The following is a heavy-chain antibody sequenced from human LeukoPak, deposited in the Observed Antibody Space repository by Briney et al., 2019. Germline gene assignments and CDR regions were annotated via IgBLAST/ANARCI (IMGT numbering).Heavy chain of an antibody. CDR3: ARDNDSNYYYYGMDV. Sequence: GGSLRLSCAASGFTFSSYSMNWVRQAPGKGPEWVSSISSSSSYIYYADSVKGRFTTSRDNAKNSLYLQMNSLRAEDTAVYYCARDNDSNYYYYGMDVWGQGTTVTVSS. CDR2: ISSSSSYI. D-gene: IGHD3-22*01. CDR1: GFTFSSYS. J-gene: IGHJ6*02. V-gene: IGHV3-21*01.